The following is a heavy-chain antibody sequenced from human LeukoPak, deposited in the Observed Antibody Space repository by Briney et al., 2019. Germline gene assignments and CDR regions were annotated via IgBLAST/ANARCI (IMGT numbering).Heavy chain of an antibody. V-gene: IGHV3-23*01. J-gene: IGHJ3*02. Sequence: GGSLRLSCAASGFTFSSYGMSWVRQAPGKGLEWVSAISGSGGSTYYADSVKGRFTISRDNSKNTLYLQMNSLRAEDTAVYYCAKDRHGDYAFDIWGQGTMVTVSS. CDR3: AKDRHGDYAFDI. CDR2: ISGSGGST. CDR1: GFTFSSYG. D-gene: IGHD4-17*01.